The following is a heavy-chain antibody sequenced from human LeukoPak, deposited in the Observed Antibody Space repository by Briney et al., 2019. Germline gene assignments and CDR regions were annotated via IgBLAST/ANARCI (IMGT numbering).Heavy chain of an antibody. CDR2: ISGSGGTT. CDR3: AKDPYRASSGLVDY. D-gene: IGHD5-12*01. V-gene: IGHV3-23*01. CDR1: GFTFSNYS. J-gene: IGHJ4*02. Sequence: GGPLRLSCATSGFTFSNYSVIWARQSPGKGLEWFSSISGSGGTTYYADSVKGRFTISRDNSKNTLYLKMNSLRAEDTAVYYCAKDPYRASSGLVDYWGQGTLVTVSS.